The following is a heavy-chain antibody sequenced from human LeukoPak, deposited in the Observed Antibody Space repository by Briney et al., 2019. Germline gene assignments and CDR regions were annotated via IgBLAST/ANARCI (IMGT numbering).Heavy chain of an antibody. CDR3: ARDREVARFDY. J-gene: IGHJ4*02. D-gene: IGHD5-24*01. CDR2: ISSSGSTI. Sequence: GGSLRLSCAASGFTFSSYEMNWVRQAPGKELEWVSYISSSGSTIYYADSVKGRFTISRDNAKNSLYLQMNSLRAEDTAVYYCARDREVARFDYWGQGTLVTVSS. V-gene: IGHV3-48*03. CDR1: GFTFSSYE.